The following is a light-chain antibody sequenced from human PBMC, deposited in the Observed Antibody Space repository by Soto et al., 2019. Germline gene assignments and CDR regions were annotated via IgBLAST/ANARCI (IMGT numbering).Light chain of an antibody. Sequence: QSVLTQPASVSGSPGQSITISCTGTSNDVGGYNYVSWYQQHPGKAPKLMIYDVSNRPSGVSNRFSGSKSANTASLTISGLQTEDESDYYCSSYTGSSTDVFGTGTKLTVL. CDR1: SNDVGGYNY. V-gene: IGLV2-14*03. CDR2: DVS. CDR3: SSYTGSSTDV. J-gene: IGLJ1*01.